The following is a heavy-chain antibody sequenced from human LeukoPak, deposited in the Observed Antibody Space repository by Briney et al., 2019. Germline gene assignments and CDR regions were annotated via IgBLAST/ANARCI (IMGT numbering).Heavy chain of an antibody. CDR3: ARGAGGITGTTWYDY. D-gene: IGHD1-7*01. Sequence: GGSLRLSCAASGFTFDGYGMSWVRQAPGKGLEWVSGINWNGGSTGYADSVKGRFTISRDNAKNSLYLQMNSLRAEDTALYHCARGAGGITGTTWYDYWGQGTLVTVSS. CDR2: INWNGGST. V-gene: IGHV3-20*01. CDR1: GFTFDGYG. J-gene: IGHJ4*02.